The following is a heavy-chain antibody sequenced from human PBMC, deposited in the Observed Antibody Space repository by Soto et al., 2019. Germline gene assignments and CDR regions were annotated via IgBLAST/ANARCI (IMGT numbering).Heavy chain of an antibody. CDR1: GDSISSYY. D-gene: IGHD5-18*01. V-gene: IGHV4-59*01. CDR3: ARGGRGYSNDWFGT. Sequence: TETLSLTCTVSGDSISSYYWSWTRQPPGKGLEWIGYIYYSGSTNYNPSLKSRVTISVDTSKNQFSLKLRSVTAADTAVYYCARGGRGYSNDWFGTWGQGPLVTVSS. J-gene: IGHJ5*02. CDR2: IYYSGST.